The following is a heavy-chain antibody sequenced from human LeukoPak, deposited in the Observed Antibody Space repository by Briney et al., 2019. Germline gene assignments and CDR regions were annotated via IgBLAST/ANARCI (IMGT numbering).Heavy chain of an antibody. Sequence: PGGSLRLSCTASGFTVSRHYMSWVRQAPGKGLEWVSVIYMSGSTFYADSVKGRFTISRDNSKNTLYLQMTSLRAEDTAVYYCARDSGATGSAGDFDYWGQGTLVTVSS. D-gene: IGHD3-10*01. CDR2: IYMSGST. J-gene: IGHJ4*02. V-gene: IGHV3-53*01. CDR1: GFTVSRHY. CDR3: ARDSGATGSAGDFDY.